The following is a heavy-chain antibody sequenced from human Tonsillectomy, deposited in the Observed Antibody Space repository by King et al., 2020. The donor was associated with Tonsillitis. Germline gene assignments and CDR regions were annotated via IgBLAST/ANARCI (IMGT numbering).Heavy chain of an antibody. J-gene: IGHJ3*02. V-gene: IGHV3-66*01. D-gene: IGHD3-3*01. CDR3: ASTRSFYYDFWSGYGFAFDI. CDR1: GFTVSSNY. CDR2: IYSGGST. Sequence: EVQLVESGGGLVQPGGSLRLSCAASGFTVSSNYMSWVRQAPGKGLEWVSVIYSGGSTYYADSVKGRFTISRDNSKNTLYLQMNSLRAEDTAVYYCASTRSFYYDFWSGYGFAFDIWGQGTMVTVSS.